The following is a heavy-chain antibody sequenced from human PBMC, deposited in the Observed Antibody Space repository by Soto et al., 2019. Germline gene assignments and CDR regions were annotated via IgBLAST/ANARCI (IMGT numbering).Heavy chain of an antibody. V-gene: IGHV4-39*01. J-gene: IGHJ3*02. CDR1: GGSIRSSSYY. CDR2: IYYSGST. CDR3: ARHDYGDYGSAFDI. Sequence: SETLSLTCTVSGGSIRSSSYYWGWIRQPPGKGLEWIGSIYYSGSTYYNPSLKSRVTISVDTSKNQFSLKLSSVTAADTAVYYCARHDYGDYGSAFDIWGQGTMVTVSS. D-gene: IGHD4-17*01.